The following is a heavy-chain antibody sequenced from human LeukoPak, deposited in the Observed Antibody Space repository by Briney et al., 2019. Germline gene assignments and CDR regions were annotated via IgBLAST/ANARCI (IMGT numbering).Heavy chain of an antibody. V-gene: IGHV1-46*01. CDR2: INPSGGST. D-gene: IGHD2-2*01. CDR3: ARVVVPAAIDY. J-gene: IGHJ4*02. Sequence: RASVKVSCKASGYTFTSYYMHWVRQAPGQGLEWMGIINPSGGSTSYAQKFQGRVTMTRDMSTSTVYMELSSLRSEDTAVYYCARVVVPAAIDYWGQGTLVTVSS. CDR1: GYTFTSYY.